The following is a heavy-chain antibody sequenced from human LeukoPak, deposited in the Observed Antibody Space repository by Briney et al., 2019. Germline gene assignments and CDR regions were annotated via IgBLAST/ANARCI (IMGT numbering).Heavy chain of an antibody. CDR3: ASNWAYDYVVQSY. Sequence: GGSLRLSCAASGFTFRNYVIHWVRQAPGKGLEWVSAISGSGGSTYYADSVKGRFTISRDNSKSTLYLQMNSLKAEDTAVYYCASNWAYDYVVQSYWGQGTLVTVSS. CDR2: ISGSGGST. V-gene: IGHV3-23*01. CDR1: GFTFRNYV. J-gene: IGHJ4*02. D-gene: IGHD3-16*01.